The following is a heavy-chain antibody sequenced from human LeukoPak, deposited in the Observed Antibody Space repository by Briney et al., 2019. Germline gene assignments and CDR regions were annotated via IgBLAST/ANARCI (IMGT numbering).Heavy chain of an antibody. CDR3: ARDRAVAGRSLWFDP. CDR1: GGSISSYY. J-gene: IGHJ5*02. Sequence: PSETLSLTCTVSGGSISSYYWSWIRQPAGKGLEWIGRIYTSGSTNYNPSLKSRVTMSVDTSKNQFSLKLSSVTAADTAVYYCARDRAVAGRSLWFDPWGQGTLVTVSS. CDR2: IYTSGST. V-gene: IGHV4-4*07. D-gene: IGHD6-19*01.